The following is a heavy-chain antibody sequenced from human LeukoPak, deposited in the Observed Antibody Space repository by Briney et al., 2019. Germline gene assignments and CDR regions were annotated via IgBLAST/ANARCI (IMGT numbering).Heavy chain of an antibody. V-gene: IGHV3-30*19. Sequence: PGGSLRLSCAASGFTFSTNGMHWVRQPPGKGLEWVAIISFDGSNKYYADSVKGRFTISRDNSQNTLYLQLNSLRPEDTAVYYYARDPTLFYGDYADYWGQGTLVTVSS. J-gene: IGHJ4*02. CDR2: ISFDGSNK. CDR1: GFTFSTNG. D-gene: IGHD4-17*01. CDR3: ARDPTLFYGDYADY.